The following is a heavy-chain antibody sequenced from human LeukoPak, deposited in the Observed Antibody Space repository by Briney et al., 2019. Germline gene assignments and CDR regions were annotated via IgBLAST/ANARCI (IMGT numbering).Heavy chain of an antibody. Sequence: ASVKVSCKASGYTFTSYGISWVRQAPGQGLEWMGWISAYNGNTNYAQKLQGRVTMTTDTSTSTAYMELSSLRSEDTAVYYCARVFSIAVAGTLGYWGQGTLVTVSS. D-gene: IGHD6-19*01. V-gene: IGHV1-18*01. CDR1: GYTFTSYG. J-gene: IGHJ4*02. CDR2: ISAYNGNT. CDR3: ARVFSIAVAGTLGY.